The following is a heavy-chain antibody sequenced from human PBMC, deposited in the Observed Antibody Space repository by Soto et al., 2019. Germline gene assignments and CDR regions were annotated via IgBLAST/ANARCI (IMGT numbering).Heavy chain of an antibody. CDR2: ISRRSRDI. V-gene: IGHV3-21*01. CDR1: GFTFSSYS. J-gene: IGHJ4*02. Sequence: EVQLVESGGGLVKPGGSLRLSCTASGFTFSSYSMNWVRQAPGKGLEWVSSISRRSRDIYYADSVKGRFTISRDNAKNSLFLQMDSLRAEDTAVYYCTRDKMDMDLPTAYFQYWGQGTLVSVSS. CDR3: TRDKMDMDLPTAYFQY. D-gene: IGHD2-2*03.